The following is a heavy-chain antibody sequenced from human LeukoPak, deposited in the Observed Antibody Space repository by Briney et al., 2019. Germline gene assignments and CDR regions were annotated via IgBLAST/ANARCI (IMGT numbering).Heavy chain of an antibody. CDR2: VNSDGSTT. Sequence: GRSLRLSCVASGFNFNNYWMHWVRQAPGKGLVWVSRVNSDGSTTTYADSVKGRFTISRDNAKNTLYLQMNSLRAEDTAVYYCARVDHYDFWSGYSYYFDYWGRGTLVIVSS. CDR3: ARVDHYDFWSGYSYYFDY. V-gene: IGHV3-74*01. J-gene: IGHJ4*02. D-gene: IGHD3-3*01. CDR1: GFNFNNYW.